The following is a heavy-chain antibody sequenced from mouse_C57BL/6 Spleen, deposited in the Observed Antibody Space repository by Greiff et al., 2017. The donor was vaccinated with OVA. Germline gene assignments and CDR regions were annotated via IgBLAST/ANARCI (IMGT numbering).Heavy chain of an antibody. CDR2: INPSTGGT. V-gene: IGHV1-42*01. CDR3: SRFYPYYYAMDY. J-gene: IGHJ4*01. Sequence: VQLQQSGPELVKPGASVKISCKASGYSFTGYYMNWVKQSPEQSLEWIGEINPSTGGTTYNQKFKAKATLTVDKSSSTAYMQLKSLTSEDSAVDYCSRFYPYYYAMDYWGQGTSVTVSS. CDR1: GYSFTGYY.